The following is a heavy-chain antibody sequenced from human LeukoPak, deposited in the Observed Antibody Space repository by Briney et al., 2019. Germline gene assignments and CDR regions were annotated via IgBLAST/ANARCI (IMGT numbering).Heavy chain of an antibody. Sequence: GGSLRLSCVASGFPFRSYAMTWVRHTPGKGLESVSVITDDEDTYYADSVKGRFTISRDNSQNTVFLQMNSLRVEDTAVYYCAKVDYWSPENYFDSWGQGTLVTVSS. CDR2: ITDDEDT. D-gene: IGHD1-1*01. CDR1: GFPFRSYA. CDR3: AKVDYWSPENYFDS. J-gene: IGHJ4*02. V-gene: IGHV3-23*01.